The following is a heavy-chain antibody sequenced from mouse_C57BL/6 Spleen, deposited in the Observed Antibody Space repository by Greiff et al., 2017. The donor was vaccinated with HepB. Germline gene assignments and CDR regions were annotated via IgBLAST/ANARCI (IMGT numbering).Heavy chain of an antibody. J-gene: IGHJ2*01. CDR2: IHPNSGST. CDR3: ARVTGTRYYFDY. V-gene: IGHV1-64*01. Sequence: VKLQQPGAELVKPGASVKLSCKASGYTFTSYWMHWVKQRPGQGLEWIGMIHPNSGSTNYNEKFKSKATLTVDKSSSTAYMQLSSLTSEDSAVYYCARVTGTRYYFDYWGQGTTLTVSS. CDR1: GYTFTSYW. D-gene: IGHD4-1*01.